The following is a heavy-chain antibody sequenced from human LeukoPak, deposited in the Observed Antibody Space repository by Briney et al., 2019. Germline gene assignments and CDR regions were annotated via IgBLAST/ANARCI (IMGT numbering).Heavy chain of an antibody. J-gene: IGHJ4*02. D-gene: IGHD2-8*01. V-gene: IGHV4-39*07. Sequence: SETLSLTCTVSGGSISSSSYYWGWIRQPPGKGLEWIGSIYYSGSTYYNPSLKSRVTISVDKSKNQFSLKLSSVTAADTAVYYCARGRRFNGDLDYWGQGTLVTVSS. CDR3: ARGRRFNGDLDY. CDR1: GGSISSSSYY. CDR2: IYYSGST.